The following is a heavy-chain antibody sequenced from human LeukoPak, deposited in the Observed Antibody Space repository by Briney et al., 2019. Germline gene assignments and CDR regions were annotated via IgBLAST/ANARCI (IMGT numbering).Heavy chain of an antibody. CDR3: ARVPGKYAFDI. V-gene: IGHV3-66*01. D-gene: IGHD3-10*01. J-gene: IGHJ3*02. Sequence: PGGSLRLSCAASGFTVSSNYMNWVRQAPGKGLQWVSIIFSDGSTYYAGSVKGRFTISRDNSKNTLHLQMNSLRAEDTAVYYCARVPGKYAFDIWGQGTMVTVSA. CDR2: IFSDGST. CDR1: GFTVSSNY.